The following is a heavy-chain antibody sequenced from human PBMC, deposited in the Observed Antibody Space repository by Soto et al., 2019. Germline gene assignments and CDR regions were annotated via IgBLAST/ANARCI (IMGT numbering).Heavy chain of an antibody. CDR2: ITPYSGNT. J-gene: IGHJ4*02. CDR1: GYTFTDYG. V-gene: IGHV1-18*01. CDR3: ARGGSSYNPPNYDY. Sequence: QVPLVQSGAEVEKPGASVKVSCRTSGYTFTDYGISWVRQAPGQGLEWMGWITPYSGNTNYAQKLQGRVTMTADTSTSTAYMELRSLTSDDTGVYYCARGGSSYNPPNYDYWGQGTLVTVSS. D-gene: IGHD2-15*01.